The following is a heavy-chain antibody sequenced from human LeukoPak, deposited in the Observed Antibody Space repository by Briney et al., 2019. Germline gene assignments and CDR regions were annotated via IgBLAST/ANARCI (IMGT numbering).Heavy chain of an antibody. J-gene: IGHJ5*02. V-gene: IGHV3-23*01. CDR2: ISGSGGST. D-gene: IGHD3-22*01. CDR3: AKDTYYYDTNWFDP. Sequence: GGSLRLSCAASGFTFSSYAMSWVRQAPGKGLEWVSAISGSGGSTYYADSVKGRFAISRDNSKNTLYLQMNSLRAEDTAVYYCAKDTYYYDTNWFDPWGQGTLVTVSS. CDR1: GFTFSSYA.